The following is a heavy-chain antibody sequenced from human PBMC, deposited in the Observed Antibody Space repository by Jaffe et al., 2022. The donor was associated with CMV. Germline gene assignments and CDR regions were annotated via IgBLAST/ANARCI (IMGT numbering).Heavy chain of an antibody. V-gene: IGHV3-15*01. Sequence: EVQLVESGGGLVKPGGSLRLSCAASGFTFSNAWMSWVRQAPGKGLEWVGRIKSKTDGGTTDYAAPVKGRFTISRDDSKNTLYLQMNSLKTEDTAVYYCTTDRVASITGTPTLYYYYYYMDVWGKGTTVTVSS. CDR3: TTDRVASITGTPTLYYYYYYMDV. CDR2: IKSKTDGGTT. CDR1: GFTFSNAW. D-gene: IGHD1-7*01. J-gene: IGHJ6*03.